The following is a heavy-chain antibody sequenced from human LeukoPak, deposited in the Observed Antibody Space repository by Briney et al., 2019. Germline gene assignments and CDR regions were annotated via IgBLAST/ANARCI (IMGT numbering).Heavy chain of an antibody. CDR1: GFTFSSYS. Sequence: GGSLRLSCAAYGFTFSSYSMNWVRQAPGKGLEWVSFISTSSSYIYYADSVKGRFTISRDNAKNSLYLQMNSLRAEDTAVYYCARGGRRDGYNLGYWGQGTLVTVSS. J-gene: IGHJ4*02. V-gene: IGHV3-21*01. D-gene: IGHD5-24*01. CDR2: ISTSSSYI. CDR3: ARGGRRDGYNLGY.